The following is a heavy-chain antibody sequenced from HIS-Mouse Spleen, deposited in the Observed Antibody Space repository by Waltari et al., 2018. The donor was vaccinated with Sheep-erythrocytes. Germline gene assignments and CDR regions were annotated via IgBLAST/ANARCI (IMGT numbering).Heavy chain of an antibody. J-gene: IGHJ2*01. CDR1: GFTFSSYG. CDR3: AKVRTVNYWYFDL. V-gene: IGHV3-30*18. D-gene: IGHD1-1*01. Sequence: QVQLVESGGGVVQPGRSLRLSCAASGFTFSSYGMPWARQAPGKGVEWVAVISYDGSNKYYADSVKGRFTISRDNSKNTLYLQMNSLRAEDTAVYYCAKVRTVNYWYFDLWGRGTLVTVSS. CDR2: ISYDGSNK.